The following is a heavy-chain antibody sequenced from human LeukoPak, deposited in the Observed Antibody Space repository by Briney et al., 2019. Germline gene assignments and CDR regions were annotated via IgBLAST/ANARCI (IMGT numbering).Heavy chain of an antibody. J-gene: IGHJ5*02. Sequence: SETLSLTCTVSGGSISSGDYYWSWIRQPPGKGLEWIGYIYYSGSTYYNPSLKSRVTISVDTSKNQFSLKLSSVTAADTAVYYCARSIVVVPAAISWFDPWGQGTLVTVSS. CDR1: GGSISSGDYY. CDR2: IYYSGST. V-gene: IGHV4-30-4*01. CDR3: ARSIVVVPAAISWFDP. D-gene: IGHD2-2*02.